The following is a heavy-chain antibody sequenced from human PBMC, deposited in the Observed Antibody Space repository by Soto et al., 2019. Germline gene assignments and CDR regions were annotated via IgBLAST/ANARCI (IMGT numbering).Heavy chain of an antibody. CDR2: INHSGST. V-gene: IGHV4-34*01. CDR1: GGSFSGYY. Sequence: QVQLQQWGAGLLKPSETLSLTCAVYGGSFSGYYWSWIRQPPGKGLEWIGEINHSGSTNYNPSLKSRVTISVDTSKNQFSLKLSSVTAADTAVYYCASVPYSSGWFEVWGRGTLVTVSS. D-gene: IGHD6-19*01. J-gene: IGHJ2*01. CDR3: ASVPYSSGWFEV.